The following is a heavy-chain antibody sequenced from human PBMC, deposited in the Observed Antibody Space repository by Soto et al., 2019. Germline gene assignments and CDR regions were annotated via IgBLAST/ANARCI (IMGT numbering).Heavy chain of an antibody. J-gene: IGHJ4*02. CDR2: IFSNDEK. V-gene: IGHV2-26*01. Sequence: QVTLKESGPVLVKPTETLTLTCTVSGFSLSNARMGVSWIRQPPGKALEWLAHIFSNDEKSYSTSLKSRLTIPKDTSKSQVVLTMTNVDPVDTATYYCARIMLSWDDYGDYYFDYWGQGTLVTVSS. CDR1: GFSLSNARMG. CDR3: ARIMLSWDDYGDYYFDY. D-gene: IGHD4-17*01.